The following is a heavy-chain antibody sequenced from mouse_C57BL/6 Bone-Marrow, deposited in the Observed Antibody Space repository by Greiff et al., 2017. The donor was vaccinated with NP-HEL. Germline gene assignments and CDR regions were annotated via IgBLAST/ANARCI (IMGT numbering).Heavy chain of an antibody. CDR1: GYTFTDYE. J-gene: IGHJ3*01. CDR2: IDPETGGT. CDR3: TRRPLLLRYPAWFAY. V-gene: IGHV1-15*01. D-gene: IGHD1-1*01. Sequence: QVQLQQSGAELVRPGASVTLSCKASGYTFTDYEMHWVKQTPVHGLEWIGAIDPETGGTAYNQKFKGKAILTADKSSSTAYMELRILTSEDSAVYYCTRRPLLLRYPAWFAYWGQGTLVTVSA.